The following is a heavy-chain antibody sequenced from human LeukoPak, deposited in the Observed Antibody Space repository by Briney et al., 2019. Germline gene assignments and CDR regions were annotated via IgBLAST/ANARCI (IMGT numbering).Heavy chain of an antibody. CDR3: ARETTATAFDY. Sequence: GGSLRLSCAASGLSVSSNYMSWVRQAPGKGLEWVSIIYSGGSTYYADSVKGRFTISRDNSKNTLYLQMNSLRAEDTAVYYCARETTATAFDYWGQGTLVTVSS. J-gene: IGHJ4*02. V-gene: IGHV3-53*01. CDR1: GLSVSSNY. CDR2: IYSGGST. D-gene: IGHD4-17*01.